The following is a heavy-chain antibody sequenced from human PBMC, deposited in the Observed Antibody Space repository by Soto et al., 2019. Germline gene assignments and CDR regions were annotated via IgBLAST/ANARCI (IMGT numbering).Heavy chain of an antibody. D-gene: IGHD3-3*01. Sequence: SGGSLRLSCAASGFTFSSYSMNWVRQAPGKGLEWVSYISSSSSTIYYADSVKGRFTISRDNAKNSLYLQMNSLRDEDTAVYYCARLTIFGVVILDDAFDIWGQGTMVTVSS. CDR1: GFTFSSYS. CDR3: ARLTIFGVVILDDAFDI. CDR2: ISSSSSTI. J-gene: IGHJ3*02. V-gene: IGHV3-48*02.